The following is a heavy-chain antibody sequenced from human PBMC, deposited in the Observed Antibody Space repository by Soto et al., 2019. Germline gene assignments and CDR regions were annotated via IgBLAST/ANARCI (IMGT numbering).Heavy chain of an antibody. CDR2: IYYTGST. Sequence: SETLSLTCTVSGGSPSSYYWSWIRQPPGKGLEWIGYIYYTGSTNYNPSLKSRVTISVDTSKNQFSLKLSSVTAADTAVYYCARDRGISVTGYFDYWGQGTLVTVSS. V-gene: IGHV4-59*01. CDR3: ARDRGISVTGYFDY. CDR1: GGSPSSYY. J-gene: IGHJ4*02. D-gene: IGHD6-19*01.